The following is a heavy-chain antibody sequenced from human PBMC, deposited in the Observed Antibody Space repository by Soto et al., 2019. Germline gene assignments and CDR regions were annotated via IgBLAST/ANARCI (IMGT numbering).Heavy chain of an antibody. CDR1: GLSVRNNY. D-gene: IGHD3-16*01. V-gene: IGHV3-53*01. CDR2: IYNDGTT. J-gene: IGHJ6*02. CDR3: VRPLPLGRNYGMDV. Sequence: EVQLVESGGGLIKPGGSLRLSCTASGLSVRNNYMSWVRQAPGMGLEWVSVIYNDGTTYYADSVKGRFTISRDTSKNTLSLQMDSLRAEDTAVYYCVRPLPLGRNYGMDVWGQGTTVTVSS.